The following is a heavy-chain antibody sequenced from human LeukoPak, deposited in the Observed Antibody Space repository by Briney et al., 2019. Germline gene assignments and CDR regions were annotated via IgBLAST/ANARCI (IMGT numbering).Heavy chain of an antibody. Sequence: PGGSLRLSCAASGFTFNNYWMSWVRQAPGKGLEWVASIKQDGSEKYYVDSVKGRFTISRDNAKNSLYLQMNSLRAEDTAVYYCATPFSAGGKSDVWGQGTTVTVSS. CDR1: GFTFNNYW. V-gene: IGHV3-7*03. CDR2: IKQDGSEK. CDR3: ATPFSAGGKSDV. D-gene: IGHD6-13*01. J-gene: IGHJ6*02.